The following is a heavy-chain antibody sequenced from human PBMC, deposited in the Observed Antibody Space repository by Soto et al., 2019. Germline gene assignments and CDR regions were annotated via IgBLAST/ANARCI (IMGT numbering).Heavy chain of an antibody. V-gene: IGHV1-8*01. J-gene: IGHJ4*02. CDR3: ARLGYYDSSGYYGSYFDY. CDR1: GYTFTSYD. D-gene: IGHD3-22*01. CDR2: MNPNSGNT. Sequence: VSLKVSCKASGYTFTSYDINWVRQATGQGLEWMGWMNPNSGNTGYAQKFQGRVTMTRNTSISTAYMELSSLRSEDTAVYYCARLGYYDSSGYYGSYFDYWGQGTLVTVSS.